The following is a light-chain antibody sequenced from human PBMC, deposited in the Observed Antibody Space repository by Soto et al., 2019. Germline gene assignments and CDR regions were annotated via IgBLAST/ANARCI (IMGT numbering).Light chain of an antibody. CDR2: GAS. J-gene: IGKJ1*01. Sequence: EIMITQSPSTLSVSPGGRATLSCRASQSISDTLAWYQQKPGQAPRLLIYGASKRATGFPARFSGSGSGTDFTLTISSLQSEDFAVYYCQQYNNWPWTFGQGTKVDI. CDR3: QQYNNWPWT. CDR1: QSISDT. V-gene: IGKV3-15*01.